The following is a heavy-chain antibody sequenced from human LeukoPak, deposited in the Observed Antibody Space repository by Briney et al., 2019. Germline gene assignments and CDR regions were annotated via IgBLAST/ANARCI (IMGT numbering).Heavy chain of an antibody. CDR3: TRYVLAADAFDI. V-gene: IGHV3-49*04. D-gene: IGHD2-2*01. CDR1: GFTFGDYA. J-gene: IGHJ3*02. CDR2: IRSKAYGGTT. Sequence: GGSLRLSCTASGFTFGDYAMSWVRQAPGKGLEWVGFIRSKAYGGTTKYAASVKGRFTISRDDSKSIAYLQMNSLKTEDTAVYYCTRYVLAADAFDIWGQGTMVTVSS.